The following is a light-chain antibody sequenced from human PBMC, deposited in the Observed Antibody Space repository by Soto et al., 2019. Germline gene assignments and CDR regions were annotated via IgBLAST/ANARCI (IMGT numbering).Light chain of an antibody. CDR3: SSFEVRNKF. Sequence: QSALTQPPSASGSPGQSVTISCTGTSSDVGGYNYVSWYQQHPGKAPKLMIYEVSKRPSGVPDRFSGSKSGNTASLTVSGPQAEEGAVYNGSSFEVRNKFFGSGRRVTAL. V-gene: IGLV2-8*01. J-gene: IGLJ1*01. CDR1: SSDVGGYNY. CDR2: EVS.